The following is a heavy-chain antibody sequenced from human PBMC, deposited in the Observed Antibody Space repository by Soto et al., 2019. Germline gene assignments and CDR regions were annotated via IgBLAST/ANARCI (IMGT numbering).Heavy chain of an antibody. Sequence: ESLKISCKGSGYSFTNHWIGWVRQMPGKGLEWMGIIYPGDSDTRYSPSFQGQVTISADKSISTAYLQWSSLKASDTAMYYCARQKGLVYVNYYNGMDVWGQGTTVTVSS. CDR1: GYSFTNHW. CDR2: IYPGDSDT. D-gene: IGHD3-16*01. J-gene: IGHJ6*02. V-gene: IGHV5-51*01. CDR3: ARQKGLVYVNYYNGMDV.